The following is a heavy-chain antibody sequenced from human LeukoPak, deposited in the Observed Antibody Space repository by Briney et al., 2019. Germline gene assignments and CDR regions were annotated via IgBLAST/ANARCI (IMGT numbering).Heavy chain of an antibody. CDR1: GYTLTSYG. J-gene: IGHJ6*03. CDR3: ARAKRRFLEWLPRPYYYYMDV. Sequence: ASVKVSCKASGYTLTSYGISWVRQAPGQGLEWMGWISAYNGNTNYAQKLQGRVTMTTDTSTSTAYMELRSLRSDDTAVYYCARAKRRFLEWLPRPYYYYMDVWGKGTTVTVSS. V-gene: IGHV1-18*01. CDR2: ISAYNGNT. D-gene: IGHD3-3*01.